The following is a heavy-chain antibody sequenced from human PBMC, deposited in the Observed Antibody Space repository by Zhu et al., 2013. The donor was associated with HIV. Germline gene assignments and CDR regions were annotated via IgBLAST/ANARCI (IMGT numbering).Heavy chain of an antibody. CDR2: MNPNSGNT. CDR3: ARGRTFGVGRLNWFDP. Sequence: QVQLVQSGAEVKKPGASVKVSCKASGYTFTSFDINWVRQATGRELEWMGWMNPNSGNTGYAEKFQGRVTITRNTSISTAFLELSNLRSEDTAVYYCARGRTFGVGRLNWFDPWGQGTLVTVSS. CDR1: GYTFTSFD. J-gene: IGHJ5*02. V-gene: IGHV1-8*03. D-gene: IGHD3-3*01.